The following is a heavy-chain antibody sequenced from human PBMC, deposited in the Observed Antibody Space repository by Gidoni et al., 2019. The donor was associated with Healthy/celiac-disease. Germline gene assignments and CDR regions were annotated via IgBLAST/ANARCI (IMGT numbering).Heavy chain of an antibody. CDR1: GGSISIFY. CDR3: ARDGGKYYYGSGSYPSPLDY. V-gene: IGHV4-59*01. Sequence: QVQLQESGPGLVKPSGTLSLTCTVSGGSISIFYWSWIRQPPGKGLEWIGYIYYSGSTNYNPSLKSRVTISVDTSKNQFSLKLSSVTAADTAVYYCARDGGKYYYGSGSYPSPLDYWGQGTLVTVSS. J-gene: IGHJ4*02. D-gene: IGHD3-10*01. CDR2: IYYSGST.